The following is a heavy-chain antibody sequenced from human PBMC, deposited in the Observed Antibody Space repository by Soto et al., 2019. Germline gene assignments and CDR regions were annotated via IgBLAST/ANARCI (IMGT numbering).Heavy chain of an antibody. J-gene: IGHJ5*02. V-gene: IGHV1-2*02. D-gene: IGHD3-9*01. CDR1: GYTFTGYY. Sequence: ASVKVSCKASGYTFTGYYMHWVRQAPGQGLEWMGWINPNSGGTNYAQKFQGRVTMTRDTSISTAYMELSRLRSDDTAVYYCARVGKLRYFDWLLSNWFDPWGQGTLVTVS. CDR2: INPNSGGT. CDR3: ARVGKLRYFDWLLSNWFDP.